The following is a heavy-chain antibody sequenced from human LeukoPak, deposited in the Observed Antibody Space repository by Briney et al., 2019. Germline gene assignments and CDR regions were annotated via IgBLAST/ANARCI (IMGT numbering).Heavy chain of an antibody. CDR3: ARGPRGVMALDY. V-gene: IGHV4-34*01. Sequence: SETLSLTCAVYGGSFSGYYWSWIRQPPGKGLEWIGEINHSGSTNYNPSLKSRVTISVDTSKNQFSLKLSSLTAADTAVYYCARGPRGVMALDYWGQGTLVTVSS. CDR1: GGSFSGYY. CDR2: INHSGST. D-gene: IGHD3-10*01. J-gene: IGHJ4*02.